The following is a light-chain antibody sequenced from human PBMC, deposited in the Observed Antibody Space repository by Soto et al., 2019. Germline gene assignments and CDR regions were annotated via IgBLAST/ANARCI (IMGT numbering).Light chain of an antibody. V-gene: IGKV2-30*01. CDR3: VQGTHWPWT. CDR2: QVS. Sequence: DVVMTQSPLSLSVTLGQPASISCRSTQGLVYSDGNTFLNWFHQRPGQSPRRLIYQVSNRDSGVPDRFSGSGSGTDFTLTISRVEAEDVGIYYCVQGTHWPWTFGQGTKGEIK. CDR1: QGLVYSDGNTF. J-gene: IGKJ1*01.